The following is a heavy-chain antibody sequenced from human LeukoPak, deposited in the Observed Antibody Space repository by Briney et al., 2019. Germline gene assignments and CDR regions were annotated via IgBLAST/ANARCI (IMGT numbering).Heavy chain of an antibody. CDR1: GGSISSYY. CDR2: IYTSGST. D-gene: IGHD5-18*01. Sequence: SETLSLTCIVSGGSISSYYWSWIRQPAGKGLEWIGRIYTSGSTNYNPSLKSRVTMSVDTSKNQFSLKLSSVTAADTAVYYCARVGGYSYGFRYYYMDVWGKGTTVTVSS. J-gene: IGHJ6*03. CDR3: ARVGGYSYGFRYYYMDV. V-gene: IGHV4-4*07.